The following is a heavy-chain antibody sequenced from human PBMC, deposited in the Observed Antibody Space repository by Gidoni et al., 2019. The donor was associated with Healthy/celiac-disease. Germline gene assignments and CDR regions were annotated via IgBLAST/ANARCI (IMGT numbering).Heavy chain of an antibody. CDR2: INHSGST. V-gene: IGHV4-34*01. Sequence: GAGLLKPSETLSLTCAVYGGSFSGYYWSWIRQPPGKGLEWIGEINHSGSTNYNPSLKSRVTISVDTSKNQFSLKLSSVTAADTAVYYCARGWGRGAAAGRRSYYYYMDVWGKGTTVTVSS. CDR3: ARGWGRGAAAGRRSYYYYMDV. J-gene: IGHJ6*03. D-gene: IGHD6-13*01. CDR1: GGSFSGYY.